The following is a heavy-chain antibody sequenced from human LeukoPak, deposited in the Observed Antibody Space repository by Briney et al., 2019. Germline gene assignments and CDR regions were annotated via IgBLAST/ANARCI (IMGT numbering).Heavy chain of an antibody. CDR3: AKDIRHGYGVQTCFDY. V-gene: IGHV3-9*01. CDR2: ISWNSGSI. D-gene: IGHD4-17*01. Sequence: GRSLRLSCAASGFTFDDYAMHWVRQAPGKGLEWVSGISWNSGSIGYADSVKGRFTISRDNAKNSLYLQMNSLRAEDTALYYCAKDIRHGYGVQTCFDYWGQGTLVTVSS. J-gene: IGHJ4*02. CDR1: GFTFDDYA.